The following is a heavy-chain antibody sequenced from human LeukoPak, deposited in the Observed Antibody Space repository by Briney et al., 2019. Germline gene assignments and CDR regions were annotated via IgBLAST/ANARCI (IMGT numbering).Heavy chain of an antibody. D-gene: IGHD2-15*01. CDR3: ARDPKRYCSGVSRYLDY. V-gene: IGHV3-30-3*01. Sequence: PGGSLRLSCAASGFSFSSYAMHWVRQAPGKGLEWVTVISYDGSDKYYADSVKGRFTISRDNSKNTVYLHMNSLRPEDTAVYYCARDPKRYCSGVSRYLDYWGQGTLVTVSS. CDR2: ISYDGSDK. CDR1: GFSFSSYA. J-gene: IGHJ4*02.